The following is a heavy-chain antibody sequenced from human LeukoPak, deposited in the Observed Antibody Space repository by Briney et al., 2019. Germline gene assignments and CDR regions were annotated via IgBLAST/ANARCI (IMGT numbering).Heavy chain of an antibody. D-gene: IGHD4-17*01. V-gene: IGHV4-34*01. J-gene: IGHJ2*01. CDR3: ARGRVTTVTSGYFDL. Sequence: ETLSLTCAVYGGSFIGYHWSWIRQPPGKGLEWIGEINHSGSTNYNPSLKSRVTISVDTSKNQFSLKLSSVTAADTAVYYCARGRVTTVTSGYFDLWGRGTLVTVSS. CDR2: INHSGST. CDR1: GGSFIGYH.